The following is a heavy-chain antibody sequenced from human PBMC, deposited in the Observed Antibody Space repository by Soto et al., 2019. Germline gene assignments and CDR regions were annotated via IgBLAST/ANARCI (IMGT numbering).Heavy chain of an antibody. CDR1: GFSFSSCE. CDR3: ASKIVTPGYHYYDY. Sequence: GGSLRLSCAASGFSFSSCEMSWVRQAPGKGLEWVSYISCSGTSTQYSDSVKGRFTISRDNAKNSLHLQMNSLGAEDTAVYYCASKIVTPGYHYYDYWGQGTLVTVSS. J-gene: IGHJ4*02. D-gene: IGHD3-9*01. V-gene: IGHV3-48*03. CDR2: ISCSGTST.